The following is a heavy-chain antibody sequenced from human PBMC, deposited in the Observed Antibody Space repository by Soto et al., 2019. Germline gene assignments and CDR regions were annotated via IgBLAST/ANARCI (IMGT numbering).Heavy chain of an antibody. J-gene: IGHJ6*03. CDR3: ARESGGATATLDYYYFYMDV. CDR2: INPNGGVT. V-gene: IGHV1-2*04. D-gene: IGHD5-12*01. Sequence: QVQLVQSGAEVRKPGASVTVSCRSSGDSFNDYYIHWVRQAPGQGFEWMGWINPNGGVTKYAQKFQGWVSMTRDTSIRTVYMQCSRLRSDDTAVYYCARESGGATATLDYYYFYMDVWGTGTTVTVSS. CDR1: GDSFNDYY.